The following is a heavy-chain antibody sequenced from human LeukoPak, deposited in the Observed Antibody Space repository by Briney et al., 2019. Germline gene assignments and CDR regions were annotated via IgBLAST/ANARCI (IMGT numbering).Heavy chain of an antibody. CDR2: ISGSGDST. V-gene: IGHV3-23*01. CDR3: AKVATLVTSYGNY. Sequence: PGGSLRLSCAASGSTFSSYAMSWVRQAPGKELEWVSAISGSGDSTYYADSVKGRFTISRDNSKNTLYLQMNSLRAEDTAVYYCAKVATLVTSYGNYWGQGTLVTVSS. CDR1: GSTFSSYA. J-gene: IGHJ4*02. D-gene: IGHD3-9*01.